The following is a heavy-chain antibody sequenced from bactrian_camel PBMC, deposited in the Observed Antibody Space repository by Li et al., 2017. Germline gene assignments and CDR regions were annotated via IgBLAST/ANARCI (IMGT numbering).Heavy chain of an antibody. CDR2: IGSDGTT. CDR1: GFTFGAAST. D-gene: IGHD6*01. V-gene: IGHV3S7*01. Sequence: HVQLVESGGGLVQPGGSLRLSCVGSGFTFGAASTMTWVRQAPGKGLEWVTGIGSDGTTHYADSVKGRFTASHDNAKNTLYLQLNSLKTEDTAMYYCAKGDGVYGGGWLGYYAMDYWGKGTQVTVS. J-gene: IGHJ7*01.